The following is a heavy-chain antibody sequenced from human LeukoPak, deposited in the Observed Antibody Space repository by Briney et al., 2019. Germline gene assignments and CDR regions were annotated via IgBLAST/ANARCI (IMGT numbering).Heavy chain of an antibody. V-gene: IGHV1-69*13. D-gene: IGHD5-18*01. Sequence: GASVKVSCKASGGTFSSYAISWVRQAPGQGLEWMGGIIPIFGTANYAQKFQGRVTITADESTSTAYMELSSLRSEDTAVYYCARGGYSYGPYYYYYMDVWGKGTTVTVSS. J-gene: IGHJ6*03. CDR2: IIPIFGTA. CDR3: ARGGYSYGPYYYYYMDV. CDR1: GGTFSSYA.